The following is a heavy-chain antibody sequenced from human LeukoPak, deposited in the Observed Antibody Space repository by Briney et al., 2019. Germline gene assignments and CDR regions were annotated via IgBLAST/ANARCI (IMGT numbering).Heavy chain of an antibody. Sequence: ASVKVSCKASGYLFTSYDINWVRQATGLGLEWMGWMNPNTGHTGYAQRFQGRVTLTSDSLTTAYMELSSLTSEDTAIYYCSRDHESGSGSDYWGQGTRVTVSS. CDR2: MNPNTGHT. CDR3: SRDHESGSGSDY. J-gene: IGHJ4*02. V-gene: IGHV1-8*01. CDR1: GYLFTSYD. D-gene: IGHD1-26*01.